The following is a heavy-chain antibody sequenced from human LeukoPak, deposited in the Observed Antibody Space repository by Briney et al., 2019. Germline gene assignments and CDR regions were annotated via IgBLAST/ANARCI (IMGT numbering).Heavy chain of an antibody. CDR2: IYYSGST. CDR1: GGSISSYY. CDR3: ARCVSSGWYDN. J-gene: IGHJ5*02. Sequence: PSETLSLTCTVSGGSISSYYWSWIRQPPGKGLEWIGSIYYSGSTYYNPSLKSRVTISVDTSKSQFSLKLSSVTAADTAVYYCARCVSSGWYDNWGQGTLVTVSS. D-gene: IGHD6-19*01. V-gene: IGHV4-39*01.